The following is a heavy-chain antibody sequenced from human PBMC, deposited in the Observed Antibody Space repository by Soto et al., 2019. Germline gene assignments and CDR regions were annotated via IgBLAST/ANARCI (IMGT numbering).Heavy chain of an antibody. Sequence: GGSLRLSCVASGFTFSNYNMNWVRQAPGKGLEWVSHISGSSIYIHYADSVRGRFTISRDNAKNSVYLQMDSLRVEGTAVYYCAREGALKPFSSWGQGALVTVSS. J-gene: IGHJ5*02. CDR3: AREGALKPFSS. CDR1: GFTFSNYN. CDR2: ISGSSIYI. V-gene: IGHV3-21*01.